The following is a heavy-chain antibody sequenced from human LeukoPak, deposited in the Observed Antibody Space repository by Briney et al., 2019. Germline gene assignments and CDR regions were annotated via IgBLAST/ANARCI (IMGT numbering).Heavy chain of an antibody. CDR1: GGSISSSSYY. J-gene: IGHJ4*02. Sequence: NPSQTLSLTCTVSGGSISSSSYYWGWIRQPPGKGLEWIGSIYYSGSTYYNPSLKSRVTISVDTSKNQFSLKLSSVTAADTAVYYCARHPVDIVATIIFSFDYWGQGTLVTVSS. D-gene: IGHD5-12*01. CDR2: IYYSGST. V-gene: IGHV4-39*01. CDR3: ARHPVDIVATIIFSFDY.